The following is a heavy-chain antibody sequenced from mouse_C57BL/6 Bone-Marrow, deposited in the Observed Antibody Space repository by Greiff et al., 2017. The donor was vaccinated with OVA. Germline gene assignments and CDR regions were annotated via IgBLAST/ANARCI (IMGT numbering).Heavy chain of an antibody. CDR2: IYPRSGNT. Sequence: VKLQESGAELARPGASVKLSCKASGYTFTSYGISWVKQRTGQGLEWIGEIYPRSGNTYYNEKFKGKATLTADKSSSTAYMELRSLTSEDSAVYFCARKFYYGSSYLYWYFDVWGTGTTVTVSS. D-gene: IGHD1-1*01. CDR1: GYTFTSYG. V-gene: IGHV1-81*01. CDR3: ARKFYYGSSYLYWYFDV. J-gene: IGHJ1*03.